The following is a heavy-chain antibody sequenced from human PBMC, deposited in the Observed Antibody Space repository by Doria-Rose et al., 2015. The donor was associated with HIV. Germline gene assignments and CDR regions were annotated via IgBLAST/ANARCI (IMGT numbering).Heavy chain of an antibody. CDR1: GGSFSGYY. V-gene: IGHV4-34*01. CDR3: ARGPSDFGDYVAFQH. Sequence: QVQLQQWDAGLLKPSETLSLTCAVYGGSFSGYYWTWIRQSPGKGLEWIGEINHGGSTNYDPSLKSRVTTSLDMSKNQFSLEVTSVTAADTAVYYCARGPSDFGDYVAFQHWGQGTLGTVSS. D-gene: IGHD4-17*01. J-gene: IGHJ1*01. CDR2: INHGGST.